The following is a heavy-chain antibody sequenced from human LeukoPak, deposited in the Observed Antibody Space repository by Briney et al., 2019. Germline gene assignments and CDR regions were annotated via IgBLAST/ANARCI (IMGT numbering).Heavy chain of an antibody. CDR1: GVSISSGGYS. J-gene: IGHJ6*03. Sequence: NSSETLSLTCSVSGVSISSGGYSWSWIRQPPGKGLEWIGYIYYSGSTYYNPSLKSRVTISVDTSKNQFSLKLSSVTAADTAVYYCARAIGDFWGYYYYMDVWGKGTTVTVSS. V-gene: IGHV4-30-4*07. CDR3: ARAIGDFWGYYYYMDV. D-gene: IGHD3-3*01. CDR2: IYYSGST.